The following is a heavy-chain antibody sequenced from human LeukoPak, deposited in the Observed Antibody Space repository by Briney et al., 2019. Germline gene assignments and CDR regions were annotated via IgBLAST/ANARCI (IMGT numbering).Heavy chain of an antibody. CDR2: IYFSGST. J-gene: IGHJ4*02. CDR1: GGSVSSGSYY. Sequence: PSEALSLTCSVFGGSVSSGSYYWSWIRQSPGKGLEWIGCIYFSGSTNYNPSLRGRVAMSIDTSKNHFFLRLISVTAADTAIYYCARAPGIVGTTPFGNYWGRGTLVTVSS. D-gene: IGHD1-26*01. V-gene: IGHV4-61*03. CDR3: ARAPGIVGTTPFGNY.